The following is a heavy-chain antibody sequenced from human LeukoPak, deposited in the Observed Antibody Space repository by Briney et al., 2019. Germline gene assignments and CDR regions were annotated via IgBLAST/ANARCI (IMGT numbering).Heavy chain of an antibody. V-gene: IGHV1-2*02. D-gene: IGHD2-2*01. CDR2: MNPNSGDT. CDR1: VYTFTNFY. Sequence: GASVKVSCKASVYTFTNFYIHWVRQAPGQGLEWMGWMNPNSGDTSYVREFQDRVTMTRDTSLSTAYMELSRLRSDDTAVYFCARRPINCIITNCYVDYWGQGTLVTVSS. CDR3: ARRPINCIITNCYVDY. J-gene: IGHJ4*02.